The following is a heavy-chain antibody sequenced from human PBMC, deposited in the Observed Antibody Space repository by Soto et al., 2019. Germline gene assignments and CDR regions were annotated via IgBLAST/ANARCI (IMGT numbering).Heavy chain of an antibody. CDR2: IKSKSDGGTT. V-gene: IGHV3-15*01. Sequence: PGGSLRLSCAASGITFSKAWMNWVRQSPGKGLEWVGRIKSKSDGGTTDYAAPVKGRFTISRDDSKNTLCLQMNSLKTEDTAVYYCARDRVESGYPEYFQHWGQGTLVTVSS. D-gene: IGHD3-22*01. J-gene: IGHJ1*01. CDR3: ARDRVESGYPEYFQH. CDR1: GITFSKAW.